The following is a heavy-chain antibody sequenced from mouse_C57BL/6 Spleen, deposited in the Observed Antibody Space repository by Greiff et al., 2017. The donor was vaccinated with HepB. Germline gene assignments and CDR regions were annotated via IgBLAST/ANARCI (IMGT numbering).Heavy chain of an antibody. J-gene: IGHJ1*03. Sequence: VKLMESGPGLVAPSQSLSITCTVSGFSLTSYGVHWVRQPPGKGLEWLVVIWSDGSTTYNSALKSRLSISKDNSKSQVFLKMNSLQTDDTAMYYCARSPYDTDWYFDVWGTGTTVTVSS. V-gene: IGHV2-6*03. D-gene: IGHD2-3*01. CDR1: GFSLTSYG. CDR3: ARSPYDTDWYFDV. CDR2: IWSDGST.